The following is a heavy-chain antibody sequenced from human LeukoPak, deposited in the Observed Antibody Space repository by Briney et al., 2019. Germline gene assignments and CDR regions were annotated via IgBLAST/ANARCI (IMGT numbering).Heavy chain of an antibody. CDR1: GFTFSSYG. CDR2: IWYDGSNK. CDR3: ASLWELLDY. V-gene: IGHV3-30*02. D-gene: IGHD1-26*01. Sequence: GGSLRLSCAASGFTFSSYGMHWVRQAPGKGLEWVAVIWYDGSNKYYADSVEGRFTISRDNSKNTLYLQMNSLRAEDTAVYYCASLWELLDYWGQGTLVTVSS. J-gene: IGHJ4*02.